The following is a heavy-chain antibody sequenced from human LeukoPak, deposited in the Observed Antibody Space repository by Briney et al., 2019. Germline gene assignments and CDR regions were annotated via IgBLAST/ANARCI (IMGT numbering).Heavy chain of an antibody. J-gene: IGHJ5*02. V-gene: IGHV1-18*01. Sequence: ASVKVSCKASGYTFTSYGISWLRQAPGQGLEWMGWISAYNGNTNYAQKVQGRVTMTTDTSTSTAYMELRSLRSDDTAVYYCARDCSSHSCHFFPWGQGTLVTVSS. CDR3: ARDCSSHSCHFFP. CDR1: GYTFTSYG. D-gene: IGHD2-2*01. CDR2: ISAYNGNT.